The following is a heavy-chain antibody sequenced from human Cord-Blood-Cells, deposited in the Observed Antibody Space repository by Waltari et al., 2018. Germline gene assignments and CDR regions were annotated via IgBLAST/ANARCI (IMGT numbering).Heavy chain of an antibody. D-gene: IGHD3-22*01. J-gene: IGHJ3*02. CDR2: IKQDGSEK. Sequence: EVQLVESGGGLVQPGGSLRLSCAASGFTFSSYWMSWVRQAPGKGLEWVANIKQDGSEKYYVDSVKGRFTISRDNAKNSLYLQMNSLRAEDTAVYYCARARRYYYDSSGDAFDIWGQGTMVTVSS. CDR1: GFTFSSYW. V-gene: IGHV3-7*01. CDR3: ARARRYYYDSSGDAFDI.